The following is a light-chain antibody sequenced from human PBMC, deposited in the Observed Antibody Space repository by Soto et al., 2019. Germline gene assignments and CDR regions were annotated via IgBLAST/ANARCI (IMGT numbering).Light chain of an antibody. V-gene: IGKV3-15*01. CDR3: QQYNDWPYT. CDR1: QSVNNN. CDR2: SAS. J-gene: IGKJ2*01. Sequence: EIVMTQSPATLSLSPGERATLSCRASQSVNNNLAWYQQKPGQTPRLLIYSASTRATGIPSRFSGSGSGTELTLSISSLQSEDFALYSCQQYNDWPYTFDRGTKLEIK.